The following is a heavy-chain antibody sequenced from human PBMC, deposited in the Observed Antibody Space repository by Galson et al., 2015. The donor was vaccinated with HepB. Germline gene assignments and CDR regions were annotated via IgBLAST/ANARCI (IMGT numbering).Heavy chain of an antibody. J-gene: IGHJ5*02. CDR3: TRVGTGSYSSLDP. CDR2: IRSKADTYAT. Sequence: SLRLSCAASGLSFSDSDIHWVRQASGKGLEWVGRIRSKADTYATAYAASVKGRFTISRDDSKNTAYLQMNSLKIEDTAVYYCTRVGTGSYSSLDPWGQGTLVTVSS. CDR1: GLSFSDSD. V-gene: IGHV3-73*01. D-gene: IGHD1-26*01.